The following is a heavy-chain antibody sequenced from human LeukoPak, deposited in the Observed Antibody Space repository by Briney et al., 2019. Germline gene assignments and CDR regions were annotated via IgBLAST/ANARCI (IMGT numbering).Heavy chain of an antibody. D-gene: IGHD3-10*01. V-gene: IGHV1-18*01. CDR2: ISAYNGNT. J-gene: IGHJ3*02. CDR3: ARVSGSGIKGAFDI. CDR1: GYTFTSYG. Sequence: ASVKVSCKASGYTFTSYGISWVRQAPGQGLEWMGWISAYNGNTNYAQKIQGKVTMTTDTSTSTGYMELRSLRSDDTAVHYCARVSGSGIKGAFDIWGQGTMVTVSS.